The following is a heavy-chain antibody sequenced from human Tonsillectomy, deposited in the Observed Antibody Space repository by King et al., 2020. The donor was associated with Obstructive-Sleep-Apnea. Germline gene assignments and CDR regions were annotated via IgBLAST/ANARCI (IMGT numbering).Heavy chain of an antibody. V-gene: IGHV4-59*08. CDR1: GGSISSYH. Sequence: VQLQESGPGLVKPSETLSLSCSVSGGSISSYHWSWIRQPPGKGLDWIGYIYYSGTTNYNPSLKSRVTISVDTSKNQFSLKLTSVTAADTAVYYCARHGFCSGGSCYFELWGQGTLVTVSS. CDR3: ARHGFCSGGSCYFEL. CDR2: IYYSGTT. D-gene: IGHD2-15*01. J-gene: IGHJ4*02.